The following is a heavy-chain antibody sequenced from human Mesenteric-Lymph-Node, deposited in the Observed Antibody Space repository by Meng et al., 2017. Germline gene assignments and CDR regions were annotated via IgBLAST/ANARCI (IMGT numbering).Heavy chain of an antibody. D-gene: IGHD3-10*01. V-gene: IGHV3-48*03. CDR2: ISTGGSTI. CDR1: GFTFSSYE. J-gene: IGHJ5*02. Sequence: GGSLRLSCAASGFTFSSYEMNWVRQAPGKGLECVAYISTGGSTIYYAASVKGRFTISRANAKKSLYLQMNSLRAEDTAVYYCAREGAPSGSYSDWFDPWGQGTLVTVSS. CDR3: AREGAPSGSYSDWFDP.